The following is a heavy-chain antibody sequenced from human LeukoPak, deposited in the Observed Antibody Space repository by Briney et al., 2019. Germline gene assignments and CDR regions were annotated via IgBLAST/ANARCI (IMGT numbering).Heavy chain of an antibody. J-gene: IGHJ4*02. Sequence: GGSLRLSCAASGFTVSSNYMSWVRQAPGKGLEWVSVIYSGNSPYYADSVKGRFTICRDNSKNTLHLQMNSLRAEDTAVYYCARLSLKVYECARTKGKETYHFDSWGQGTLVTVSS. CDR1: GFTVSSNY. V-gene: IGHV3-53*01. CDR3: ARLSLKVYECARTKGKETYHFDS. CDR2: IYSGNSP. D-gene: IGHD1/OR15-1a*01.